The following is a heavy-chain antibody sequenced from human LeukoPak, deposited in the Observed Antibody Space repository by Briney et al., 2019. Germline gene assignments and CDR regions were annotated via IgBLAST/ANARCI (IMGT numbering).Heavy chain of an antibody. V-gene: IGHV3-21*01. CDR2: ISSSSSYI. Sequence: PGGSLRLSCAASGFTFSSYSMNWVRQAPGKGLEWVSSISSSSSYIYYADSVKGRFTISRDNAKNSLYLQMNSLRAEDTAVYYCARDRIFVGATTDYWGQGTLVTVSS. CDR3: ARDRIFVGATTDY. D-gene: IGHD1-26*01. J-gene: IGHJ4*02. CDR1: GFTFSSYS.